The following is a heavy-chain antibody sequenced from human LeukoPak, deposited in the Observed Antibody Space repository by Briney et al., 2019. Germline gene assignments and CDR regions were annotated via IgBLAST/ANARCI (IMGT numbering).Heavy chain of an antibody. CDR3: ARGCIEPAATYGMDV. V-gene: IGHV5-51*01. CDR2: IYPGDSDT. CDR1: GYGFTSYW. Sequence: AESLKISCKGSGYGFTSYWIGWVRPMRRQGLEWMGIIYPGDSDTRYSPSFQGQVTISADKSISTAYLHWSSLKATDTAMYYCARGCIEPAATYGMDVWGQGTTVTVSS. D-gene: IGHD2-2*01. J-gene: IGHJ6*02.